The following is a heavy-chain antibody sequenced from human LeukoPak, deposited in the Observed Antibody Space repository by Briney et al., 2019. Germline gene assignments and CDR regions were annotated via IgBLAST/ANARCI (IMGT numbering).Heavy chain of an antibody. V-gene: IGHV3-64D*06. CDR3: VSPVFINF. J-gene: IGHJ4*01. D-gene: IGHD1-14*01. CDR2: IGSDGDGT. Sequence: PGGSLRLSCAASGFTFSTLGMHWVRQAPGKGLEHVSTIGSDGDGTYYADSVKDRFIISRDNSKNAVYLQMSSLRPEDTAVYYCVSPVFINFWGQGTLVTVSS. CDR1: GFTFSTLG.